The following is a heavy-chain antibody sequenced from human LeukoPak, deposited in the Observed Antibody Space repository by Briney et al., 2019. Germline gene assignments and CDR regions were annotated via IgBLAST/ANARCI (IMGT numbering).Heavy chain of an antibody. J-gene: IGHJ4*02. V-gene: IGHV3-7*03. CDR2: IKQDGSEK. CDR3: ARDWSSFLGELSLGYFDY. Sequence: GGSLGLSGAASGFIFSSYWMGWVGRAPGKGLEWVANIKQDGSEKYYVDSVKGRFTISRDNAKNSLYLQMNSLRAEDTAVYYCARDWSSFLGELSLGYFDYWGQGTLVTVSS. CDR1: GFIFSSYW. D-gene: IGHD3-16*02.